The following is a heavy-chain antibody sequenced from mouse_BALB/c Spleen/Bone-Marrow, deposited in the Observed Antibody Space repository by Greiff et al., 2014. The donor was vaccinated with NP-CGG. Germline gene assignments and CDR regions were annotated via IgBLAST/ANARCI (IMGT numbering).Heavy chain of an antibody. CDR3: ARDYDYFFDY. CDR1: GFNIKDTY. Sequence: EVQLVESGAELVKPGASVKLSCTASGFNIKDTYMHWVKQRPEQGLEWIGWIDPANGNTKYDPNFQGKATITADTSSNTAYLQLSSLTPEDTAVYYCARDYDYFFDYWGQGTTLTVSS. CDR2: IDPANGNT. D-gene: IGHD2-4*01. J-gene: IGHJ2*01. V-gene: IGHV14-3*02.